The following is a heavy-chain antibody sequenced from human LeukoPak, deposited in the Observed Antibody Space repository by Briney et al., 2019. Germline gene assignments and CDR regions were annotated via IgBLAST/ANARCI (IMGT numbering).Heavy chain of an antibody. CDR3: ARVDTAMDASEA. V-gene: IGHV1-3*01. CDR1: GYTFTTYA. J-gene: IGHJ5*02. D-gene: IGHD5-18*01. Sequence: GASVKVSCKASGYTFTTYAMHWVRQAPGQRLEWMGWINAGNGNTKYSQKFQGRVTITRDTSASTAYMELSRLRSEDTAVYYCARVDTAMDASEAWGQGTLVTVSS. CDR2: INAGNGNT.